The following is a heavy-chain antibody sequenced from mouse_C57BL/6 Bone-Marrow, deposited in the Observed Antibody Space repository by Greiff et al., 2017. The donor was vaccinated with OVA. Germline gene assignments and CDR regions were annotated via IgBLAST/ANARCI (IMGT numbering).Heavy chain of an antibody. V-gene: IGHV1-26*01. CDR1: GYTFTDYY. CDR2: INPNNGGT. D-gene: IGHD1-1*01. J-gene: IGHJ2*01. Sequence: EVQLQQSGPELVKPGASVKISCKASGYTFTDYYMNWVKQSHGKSLEWIGDINPNNGGTSYNQKFKGKATLTVDKSSSTAYMELRSLTSEDSAVYYCARQRLLLPYFDYWGQGTTLTVSS. CDR3: ARQRLLLPYFDY.